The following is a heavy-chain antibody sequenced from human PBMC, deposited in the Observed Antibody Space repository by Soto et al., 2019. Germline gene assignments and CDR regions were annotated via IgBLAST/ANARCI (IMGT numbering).Heavy chain of an antibody. J-gene: IGHJ5*02. CDR1: GITFSSYS. Sequence: LRLSCAASGITFSSYSMNWVRQAPGKGLEWVSYISSSSSTIYYADSVKGRFTISRDNAKNSLYLQMNSLRDEDTAVYYCARGSVTTVYNWFDPWGQGTLVTVSS. D-gene: IGHD4-17*01. CDR3: ARGSVTTVYNWFDP. CDR2: ISSSSSTI. V-gene: IGHV3-48*02.